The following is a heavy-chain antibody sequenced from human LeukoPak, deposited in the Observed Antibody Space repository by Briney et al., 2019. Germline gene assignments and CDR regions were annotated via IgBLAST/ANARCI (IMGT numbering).Heavy chain of an antibody. J-gene: IGHJ3*02. Sequence: ASVKVSCKASGYTFTSYGISWVRQAPGQRLEWMGWISAYNGNTNYAQKLQGRVTMTTDTSTRTAYMELSSLRSEDTAVYYFARELNYYGSGSYYGEGAFDIWGQGTMVTVSS. V-gene: IGHV1-18*04. D-gene: IGHD3-10*01. CDR1: GYTFTSYG. CDR2: ISAYNGNT. CDR3: ARELNYYGSGSYYGEGAFDI.